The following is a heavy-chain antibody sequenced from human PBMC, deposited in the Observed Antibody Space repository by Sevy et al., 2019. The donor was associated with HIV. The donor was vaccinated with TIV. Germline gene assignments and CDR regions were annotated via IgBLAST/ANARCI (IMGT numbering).Heavy chain of an antibody. CDR1: GFTFSNYD. CDR3: ARGYSGTYYYFDY. Sequence: GGSLRLSCAASGFTFSNYDMHWVRQAPGKGLEWVAVISHDGNYKNYADSVKVRFTISRDDFKNTLYLQMNSLRAEDTAVYYCARGYSGTYYYFDYWGQGTLVTVSS. D-gene: IGHD1-26*01. V-gene: IGHV3-30-3*01. J-gene: IGHJ4*02. CDR2: ISHDGNYK.